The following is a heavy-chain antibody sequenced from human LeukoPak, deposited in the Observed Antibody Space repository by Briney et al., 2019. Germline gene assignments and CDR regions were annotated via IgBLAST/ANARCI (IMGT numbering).Heavy chain of an antibody. D-gene: IGHD1-26*01. CDR2: ISVSTGNT. V-gene: IGHV1-18*01. J-gene: IGHJ4*02. Sequence: ASVKVSCKASGYTFTSYAISWVRQAPGQGLEFMGWISVSTGNTNYAQKLQGRVTMTTDTSTDTAYMELRSLSSDDTALYFCVREVGSTRVEFAFWGQGTLVTVSS. CDR1: GYTFTSYA. CDR3: VREVGSTRVEFAF.